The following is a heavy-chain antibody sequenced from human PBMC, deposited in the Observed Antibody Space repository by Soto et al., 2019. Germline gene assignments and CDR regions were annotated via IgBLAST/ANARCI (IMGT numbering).Heavy chain of an antibody. CDR3: ARVPYYYYYYYMDV. CDR1: SGSISSSNW. Sequence: QVQLQESGPGLVKPSATLSLTSAVSSGSISSSNWWSWVRQPPGKGLEWIGEIYHSGSTNYNPPLKSRVTISVDKSKNQFSLKLSSVTAADTAVYYCARVPYYYYYYYMDVWGKGTTVTVSS. J-gene: IGHJ6*03. CDR2: IYHSGST. V-gene: IGHV4-4*02.